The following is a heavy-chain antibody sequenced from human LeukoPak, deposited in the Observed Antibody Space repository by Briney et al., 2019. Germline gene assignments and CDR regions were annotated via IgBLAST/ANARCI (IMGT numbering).Heavy chain of an antibody. CDR3: ARQAYYDTSGYSTIEHY. D-gene: IGHD3-22*01. J-gene: IGHJ4*02. CDR1: GYSFTSYW. CDR2: IYPGDSDT. Sequence: EESLKISCKGCGYSFTSYWIGWVRQMPGKGLEWMGIIYPGDSDTRYSPSFQGQVTISADKSISTAYLQWSSLKAADTAMYYCARQAYYDTSGYSTIEHYWVQGTLVTVSS. V-gene: IGHV5-51*01.